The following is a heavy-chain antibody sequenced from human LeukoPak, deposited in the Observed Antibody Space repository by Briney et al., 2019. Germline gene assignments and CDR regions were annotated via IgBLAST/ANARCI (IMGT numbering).Heavy chain of an antibody. D-gene: IGHD3-10*01. V-gene: IGHV7-4-1*01. CDR1: GYTFTNYA. CDR2: IHPSTGNP. Sequence: ASVTVSCKASGYTFTNYAMNWVRQAPGQGLEWMGWIHPSTGNPAYAQGFTGRFVFSLDTSVSTAYLQIPSLKTEDTAVYFCMRDWGTPPGSFDYWGQGTVVTVSS. J-gene: IGHJ4*02. CDR3: MRDWGTPPGSFDY.